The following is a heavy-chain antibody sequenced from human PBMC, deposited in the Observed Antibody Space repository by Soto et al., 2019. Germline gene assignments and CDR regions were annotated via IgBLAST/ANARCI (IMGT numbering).Heavy chain of an antibody. V-gene: IGHV1-46*03. CDR2: INANTGSV. Sequence: QVQLVQSGAEVKQPGASVKVSCKASGFSFTSYYMYWVRQAHGQGLEWMGVINANTGSVTYGQKFRSSLTMTTAPSTNTLDMELTSLGSEDTAVYYFVRDSDPSQRLYFEYRGQGPLVTVSS. J-gene: IGHJ4*02. CDR1: GFSFTSYY. D-gene: IGHD1-1*01. CDR3: VRDSDPSQRLYFEY.